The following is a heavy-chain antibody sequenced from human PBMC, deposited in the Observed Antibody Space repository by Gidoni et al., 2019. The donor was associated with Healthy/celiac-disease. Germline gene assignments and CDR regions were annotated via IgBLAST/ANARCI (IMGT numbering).Heavy chain of an antibody. CDR3: ARGIAAAGWGINWFDP. CDR2: IYYSGST. J-gene: IGHJ5*02. V-gene: IGHV4-31*03. CDR1: GCSLSRGGYY. D-gene: IGHD6-13*01. Sequence: QVQLQESGPGLVKPSQTLSLPCTVSGCSLSRGGYYWSWIRQHPGKGLEWIGYIYYSGSTYYNPSLKSRVTISVDTSKNQFSLKLSSVTAADTAVYYCARGIAAAGWGINWFDPWGQGTLVTVSS.